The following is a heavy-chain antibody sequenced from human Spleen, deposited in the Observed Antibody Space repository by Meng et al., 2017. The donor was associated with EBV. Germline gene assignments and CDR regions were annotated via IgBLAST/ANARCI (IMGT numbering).Heavy chain of an antibody. CDR1: GFTVNRNY. J-gene: IGHJ5*02. D-gene: IGHD2-2*03. CDR3: AKDGYCSSTSCRGWFDP. Sequence: EVQLVESGXGLIQPGGSLRLSCAVSGFTVNRNYMRWVRQAPGKGLEWVSVIYTDGSTYYADSVKGRFTISRDNSKSTLYLQMNSLRAEDTAVYYCAKDGYCSSTSCRGWFDPWGQGTLVTVSS. CDR2: IYTDGST. V-gene: IGHV3-53*01.